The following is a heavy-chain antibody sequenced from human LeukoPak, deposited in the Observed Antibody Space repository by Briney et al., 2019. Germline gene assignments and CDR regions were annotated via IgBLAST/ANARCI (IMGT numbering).Heavy chain of an antibody. Sequence: GGSLRLSCAASGFTFSDYYMSWIRQAPGKGLEWVSAVSGSGAYTYYVDSVRGRFTISRDNSKNTLYLQLNSLTAEDTAVYYCAKARDIVVVPAAMCALDVWGQGTTVTVSS. V-gene: IGHV3-23*01. CDR1: GFTFSDYY. CDR3: AKARDIVVVPAAMCALDV. CDR2: VSGSGAYT. D-gene: IGHD2-2*01. J-gene: IGHJ6*02.